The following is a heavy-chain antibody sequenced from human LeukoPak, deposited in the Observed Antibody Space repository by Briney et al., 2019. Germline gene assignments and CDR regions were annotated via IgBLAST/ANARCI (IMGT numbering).Heavy chain of an antibody. CDR2: INPSGGST. D-gene: IGHD2-21*02. J-gene: IGHJ6*02. V-gene: IGHV1-46*01. Sequence: ASVKVSCKASGYTFTSYYMHWVRQAPGQGLEWMGIINPSGGSTSYAQKFQGRVTMTRDTSTSTVYMELSSLRSEDTAVYYCARDDPLAYCGGDCYSSGYYYGMDVWGQGTTVTVSS. CDR3: ARDDPLAYCGGDCYSSGYYYGMDV. CDR1: GYTFTSYY.